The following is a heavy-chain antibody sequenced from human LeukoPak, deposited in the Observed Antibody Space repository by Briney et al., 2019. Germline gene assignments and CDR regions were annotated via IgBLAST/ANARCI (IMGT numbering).Heavy chain of an antibody. CDR2: ISSRGSNI. V-gene: IGHV3-48*04. Sequence: PGGSLRLSCAASGFTFSSYWMHWVRQAPGKGLEWVSYISSRGSNIYYADSVKGRFTISRDNAKNSLYLQMNSLRAEDTAVYYCARRGGDKDAFDIWGQGTMVTVSS. J-gene: IGHJ3*02. CDR1: GFTFSSYW. CDR3: ARRGGDKDAFDI. D-gene: IGHD4-17*01.